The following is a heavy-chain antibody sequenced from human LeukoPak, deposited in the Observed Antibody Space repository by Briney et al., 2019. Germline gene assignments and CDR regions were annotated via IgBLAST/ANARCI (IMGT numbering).Heavy chain of an antibody. CDR3: ARFSRSWIFDY. D-gene: IGHD6-13*01. CDR1: GGSISSGGYY. V-gene: IGHV4-30-4*08. CDR2: IYYSGST. Sequence: SETLSLTCTVSGGSISSGGYYWSWIRQHPGKGLEWIGYIYYSGSTYYNPSLKSRVTISVDTSKNQFSLKLSSVTAADTAVYYCARFSRSWIFDYWGQGTLVTVSS. J-gene: IGHJ4*02.